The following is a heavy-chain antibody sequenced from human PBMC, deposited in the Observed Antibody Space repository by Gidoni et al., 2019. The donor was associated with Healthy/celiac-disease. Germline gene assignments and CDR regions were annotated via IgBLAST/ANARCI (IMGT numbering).Heavy chain of an antibody. CDR1: GFTFSSYA. Sequence: EVQLLESGGGLVQPGGSLRLSCAASGFTFSSYAMSWVRQAPGKGLEWVSAISGSGGSTYYADSVKGRFTISRDNSKNTLYLQMNSLRAEDTAVYYCAKAYKSQWLVLYYFDYWGQGTLVTVSS. V-gene: IGHV3-23*01. CDR2: ISGSGGST. CDR3: AKAYKSQWLVLYYFDY. J-gene: IGHJ4*02. D-gene: IGHD6-19*01.